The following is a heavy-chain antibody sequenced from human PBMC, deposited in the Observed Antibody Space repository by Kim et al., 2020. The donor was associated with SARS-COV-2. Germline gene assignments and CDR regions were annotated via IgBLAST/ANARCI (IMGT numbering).Heavy chain of an antibody. J-gene: IGHJ4*02. CDR1: GFDFSIYG. V-gene: IGHV3-23*01. Sequence: GGSLRLSCVASGFDFSIYGMSWVRQAPGKGLEWVSAIGRAGTTYYADSVKDRFTISRYNYKNTVYLQMNSLRAEDKALYYCAKGTTGSHQERYFDYWGQGTLVIVSS. CDR3: AKGTTGSHQERYFDY. D-gene: IGHD1-1*01. CDR2: IGRAGTT.